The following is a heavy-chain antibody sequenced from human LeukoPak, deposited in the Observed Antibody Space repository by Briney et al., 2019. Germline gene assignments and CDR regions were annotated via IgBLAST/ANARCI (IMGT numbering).Heavy chain of an antibody. CDR3: AKDSYGFFVGHFDP. J-gene: IGHJ5*02. D-gene: IGHD3-3*01. CDR1: VFTFSRYA. CDR2: ISGSGGSA. Sequence: GGSLRLSCTASVFTFSRYAMSWVRQAPGKGLEWVSAISGSGGSAYYADSVKGRFTISRDNSKNTLYLQMNSLRAEDTAVYYCAKDSYGFFVGHFDPWGQGTLVTVSS. V-gene: IGHV3-23*01.